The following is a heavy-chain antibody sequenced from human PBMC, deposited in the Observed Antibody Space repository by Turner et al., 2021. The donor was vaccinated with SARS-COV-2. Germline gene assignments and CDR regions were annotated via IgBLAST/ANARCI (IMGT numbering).Heavy chain of an antibody. V-gene: IGHV1-18*04. Sequence: QGQLVQSGPEVKEPGASVKVSCKASGYRFADYGSNWVRQAPGQGPEWMGWISAYKGNTNYAQNLQSRVTLTTDSSTTTAYMEVRSRRSDDTAIDYCAVNRESYQPFDAWGQGTLVTVSS. CDR1: GYRFADYG. CDR3: AVNRESYQPFDA. J-gene: IGHJ5*02. D-gene: IGHD1-26*01. CDR2: ISAYKGNT.